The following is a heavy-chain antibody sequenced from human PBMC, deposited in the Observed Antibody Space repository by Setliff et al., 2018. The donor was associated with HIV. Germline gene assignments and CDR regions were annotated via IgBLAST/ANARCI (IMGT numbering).Heavy chain of an antibody. CDR2: IHTNTGDP. Sequence: ASVKVSCKASGYTFTSYAVNWVRQAPGQGLEWVGWIHTNTGDPTYAQALSGRFVFSLDTSVTTAYLQISSLTAEDTAVYYCARDFLGDPDWSLDYWGQGTLVTVSS. CDR1: GYTFTSYA. V-gene: IGHV7-4-1*02. CDR3: ARDFLGDPDWSLDY. D-gene: IGHD3-9*01. J-gene: IGHJ4*02.